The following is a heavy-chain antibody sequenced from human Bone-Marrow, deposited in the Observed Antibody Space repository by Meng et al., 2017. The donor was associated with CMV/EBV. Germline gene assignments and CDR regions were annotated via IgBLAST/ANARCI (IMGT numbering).Heavy chain of an antibody. CDR1: GYSISSGYY. V-gene: IGHV4-38-2*02. CDR3: AGSRVGALYYYYYGMDV. D-gene: IGHD1-26*01. J-gene: IGHJ6*02. CDR2: IYHSGST. Sequence: GSLRLSCTVSGYSISSGYYWGWIRQPPGKGLEWIGSIYHSGSTYYNPSLKSRVTISVDTSKNQFSLKLSSVTAADTAVYYCAGSRVGALYYYYYGMDVWGQGTTVTVSS.